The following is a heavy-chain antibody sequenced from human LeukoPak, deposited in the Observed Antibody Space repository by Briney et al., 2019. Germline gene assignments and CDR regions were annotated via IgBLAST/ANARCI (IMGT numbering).Heavy chain of an antibody. Sequence: PSETLSLTCTVSGGSISSGSFYWSWIRQHPGKGLEWIGYIFYSGSTYHNPSLKSRVTISVDTSKNQFSLRLSSVTAADTAVYYCARVNRGSPNNCADDCSPPLFDSWGQGTLVTVSS. J-gene: IGHJ4*02. CDR3: ARVNRGSPNNCADDCSPPLFDS. D-gene: IGHD2-21*02. V-gene: IGHV4-31*03. CDR1: GGSISSGSFY. CDR2: IFYSGST.